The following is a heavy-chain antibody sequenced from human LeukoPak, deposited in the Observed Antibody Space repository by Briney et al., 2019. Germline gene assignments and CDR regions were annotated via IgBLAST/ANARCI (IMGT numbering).Heavy chain of an antibody. D-gene: IGHD5-18*01. V-gene: IGHV4-38-2*01. CDR3: ARQRYSYGSAAEY. Sequence: SETLSLTCSVSGYSISRGYYWGWIRQPPVKGLEWIGSIFHSGSTYYSPSLRNRVTMSVDTSKNKFSLNLSSVTAADTAVYYCARQRYSYGSAAEYWGQGTLVTVSS. J-gene: IGHJ4*02. CDR1: GYSISRGYY. CDR2: IFHSGST.